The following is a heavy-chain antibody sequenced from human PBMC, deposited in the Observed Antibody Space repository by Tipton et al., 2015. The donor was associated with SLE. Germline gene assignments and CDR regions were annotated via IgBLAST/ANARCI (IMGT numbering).Heavy chain of an antibody. Sequence: TLSLTCTVSGGSISSSSYYWGWIRQPPGKGLEWIGRIYYSGSTSYNPSLKSRVTISVDTSKNQFSLTLSSVTAADTAVYYCARAEMTTEGSVFYFYVDVWGKGTTVTVSS. J-gene: IGHJ6*03. V-gene: IGHV4-39*07. D-gene: IGHD5-24*01. CDR3: ARAEMTTEGSVFYFYVDV. CDR1: GGSISSSSYY. CDR2: IYYSGST.